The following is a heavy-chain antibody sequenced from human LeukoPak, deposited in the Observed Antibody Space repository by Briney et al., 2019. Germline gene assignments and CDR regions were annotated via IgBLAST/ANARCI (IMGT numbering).Heavy chain of an antibody. D-gene: IGHD6-13*01. Sequence: PGGSLRLSCVGSGFTFTTFWMSWVRQAPGKGLEWVSYISSSSSYIYYADSVKGRFTISSDKATNSLYLKMNSLSAQDPGVYYCAREGRSSWSHPFGYWGQGTLVTVSS. CDR1: GFTFTTFW. V-gene: IGHV3-21*01. CDR3: AREGRSSWSHPFGY. CDR2: ISSSSSYI. J-gene: IGHJ4*02.